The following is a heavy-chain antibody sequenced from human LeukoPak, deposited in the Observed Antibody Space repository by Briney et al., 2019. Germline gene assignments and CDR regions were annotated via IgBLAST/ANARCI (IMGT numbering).Heavy chain of an antibody. CDR1: GFTFSDYY. D-gene: IGHD3-16*02. CDR3: ARDSADRHYYYYYMDV. J-gene: IGHJ6*03. Sequence: GGSPRLSCAASGFTFSDYYMSWIRQAPGKGLEWVSYISSSGSTIYYADSVKGRFTISRDNAKNSLYLQMNSLRAEDTAVYYCARDSADRHYYYYYMDVWGKGTTVTISS. V-gene: IGHV3-11*01. CDR2: ISSSGSTI.